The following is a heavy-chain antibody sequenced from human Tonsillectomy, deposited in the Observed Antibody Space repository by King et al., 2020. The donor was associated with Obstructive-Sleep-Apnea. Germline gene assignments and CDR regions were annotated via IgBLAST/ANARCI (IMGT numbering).Heavy chain of an antibody. D-gene: IGHD4-17*01. CDR2: ISAYNGNT. V-gene: IGHV1-18*01. J-gene: IGHJ4*02. Sequence: ISWVRQAPGQGIEWMGWISAYNGNTNYAKKLQGRVTMTTDTSTSTAYMELRSLRSDDTAVYYGARVSRGDYPNWGQGTLVTVSS. CDR3: ARVSRGDYPN.